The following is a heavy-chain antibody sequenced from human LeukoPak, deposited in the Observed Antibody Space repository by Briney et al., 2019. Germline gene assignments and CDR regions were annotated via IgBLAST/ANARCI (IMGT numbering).Heavy chain of an antibody. CDR1: GGTFSSYA. Sequence: SVKVSCKASGGTFSSYAISWVRQAPGQGLEWMGGIIPIFGTANYAQKFQGRITITADESTSTAYMELSSLRSEDTAVYYCASRQQSYGYFPADYWGQGTLVTVSS. J-gene: IGHJ4*02. CDR2: IIPIFGTA. D-gene: IGHD5-18*01. CDR3: ASRQQSYGYFPADY. V-gene: IGHV1-69*13.